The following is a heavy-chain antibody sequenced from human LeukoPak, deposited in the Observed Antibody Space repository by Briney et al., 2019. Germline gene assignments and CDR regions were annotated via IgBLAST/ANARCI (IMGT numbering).Heavy chain of an antibody. Sequence: SVKVSCKASGGTFSSYAISWVRQAPGQGLEWMGGIIPIFGTANYAQKFQGRVTITADKSTSTAYMELSSLRSEDTAVYYCARGIDFWSGYYTGFDYWGQGTLVTVSS. CDR2: IIPIFGTA. J-gene: IGHJ4*02. D-gene: IGHD3-3*01. CDR3: ARGIDFWSGYYTGFDY. CDR1: GGTFSSYA. V-gene: IGHV1-69*06.